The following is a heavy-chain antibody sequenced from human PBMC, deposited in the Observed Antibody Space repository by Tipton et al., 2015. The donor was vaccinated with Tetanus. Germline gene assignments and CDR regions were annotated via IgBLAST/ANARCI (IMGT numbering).Heavy chain of an antibody. CDR3: ARVEEGYCSGGTCYFAD. CDR1: GDSISNYH. D-gene: IGHD2-15*01. J-gene: IGHJ4*02. V-gene: IGHV4-59*01. Sequence: TLSLTCTVSGDSISNYHWSWIRQPPGKGLEWIGYIYYRGNTSYNPSLKKRVTISVDTSKNQFSLKLNSVTAADTAVYYCARVEEGYCSGGTCYFADWGRGTLVTVSS. CDR2: IYYRGNT.